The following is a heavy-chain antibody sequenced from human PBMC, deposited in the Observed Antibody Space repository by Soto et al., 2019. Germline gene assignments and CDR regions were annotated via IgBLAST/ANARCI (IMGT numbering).Heavy chain of an antibody. Sequence: QVQLQQWGAGLLKPSETLSLTCAVYGGSFSGYYWTYIRQPPGKGLEWIGDINHSGSTNYNPSLKSRVTISINTSKNKFSLKLSSVTAADAAVYYCARAYDFTIDNWGQGSLVTVSS. D-gene: IGHD3-10*01. CDR3: ARAYDFTIDN. J-gene: IGHJ4*02. V-gene: IGHV4-34*01. CDR2: INHSGST. CDR1: GGSFSGYY.